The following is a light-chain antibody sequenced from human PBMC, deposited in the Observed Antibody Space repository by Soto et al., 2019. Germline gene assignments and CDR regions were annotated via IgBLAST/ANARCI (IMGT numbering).Light chain of an antibody. CDR3: HQTYSVPPT. Sequence: DIPMTQSPSSLSASVGDRVTITCRASQSIGNFLNWYQQKPGKPPKLLIYAASSLQNGVPSGFSGSGSGIDFTLTISSLQPEDFATYYCHQTYSVPPTFGPGTKVDV. CDR1: QSIGNF. CDR2: AAS. J-gene: IGKJ3*01. V-gene: IGKV1-39*01.